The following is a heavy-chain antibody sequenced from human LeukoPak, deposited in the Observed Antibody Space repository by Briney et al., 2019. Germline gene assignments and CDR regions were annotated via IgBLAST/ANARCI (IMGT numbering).Heavy chain of an antibody. V-gene: IGHV3-33*01. Sequence: PGGSLRLSCAASGFTFSSYGMHWVRQAPGEGLEWVAVIWYDGSNKYYADSVKGRFTISRDNSKNTLYLQMNSLRAEDTAVYYCATGIAAAGTYFDYWGQGTLVTVSS. CDR3: ATGIAAAGTYFDY. CDR2: IWYDGSNK. CDR1: GFTFSSYG. D-gene: IGHD6-13*01. J-gene: IGHJ4*02.